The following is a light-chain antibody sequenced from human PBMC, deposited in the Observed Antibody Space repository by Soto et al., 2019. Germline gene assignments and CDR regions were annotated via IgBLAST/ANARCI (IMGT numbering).Light chain of an antibody. J-gene: IGLJ3*02. CDR3: QSYDSSLGGSKGV. CDR1: SSDIGAGYD. V-gene: IGLV1-40*01. Sequence: QSVLTQPPSMSGAPGQRVTISCTGSSSDIGAGYDVHWYQQFPGTAPKLLIYSNINRPSGVPDRFSGSKSGTSASLAITGLGAEDGAVYHCQSYDSSLGGSKGVFGGGTKLTVL. CDR2: SNI.